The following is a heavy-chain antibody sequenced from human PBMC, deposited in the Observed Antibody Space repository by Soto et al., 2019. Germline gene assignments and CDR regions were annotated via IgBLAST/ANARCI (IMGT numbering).Heavy chain of an antibody. V-gene: IGHV3-23*01. CDR3: AQGVNYDTSGYFFGY. D-gene: IGHD3-22*01. J-gene: IGHJ4*02. CDR1: GFTFSSYS. CDR2: ISGSGTTT. Sequence: GGSLRLSCATSGFTFSSYSMTWVRQAPGEGLEWVSTISGSGTTTKYADSVKGRFTISRDNSKNTPHLQMNSLRAEDTAVYYCAQGVNYDTSGYFFGYWGQGTLVTV.